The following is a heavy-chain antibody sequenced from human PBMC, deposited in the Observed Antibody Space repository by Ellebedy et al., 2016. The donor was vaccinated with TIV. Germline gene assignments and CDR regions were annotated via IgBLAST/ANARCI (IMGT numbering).Heavy chain of an antibody. CDR3: ARDRAVAGTSLHH. CDR1: GGSISSSSYY. D-gene: IGHD6-19*01. Sequence: GSLRLSXTVSGGSISSSSYYWGWIRQPPGKGLEWIGSIYYSGSTYYNPSLKSRVTISVDTSKNQFSLKLSSVTAADTAVYYCARDRAVAGTSLHHWGQGTLVTVSS. CDR2: IYYSGST. V-gene: IGHV4-39*02. J-gene: IGHJ4*02.